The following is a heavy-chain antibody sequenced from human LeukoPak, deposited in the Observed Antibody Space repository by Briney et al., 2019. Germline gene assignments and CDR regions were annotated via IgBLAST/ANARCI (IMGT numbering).Heavy chain of an antibody. V-gene: IGHV3-30*03. D-gene: IGHD2-2*02. CDR2: ISYYGSTE. J-gene: IGHJ4*02. Sequence: PGRSLRLSCAASGFTFSNSGMSWVRQAPGKGLEWVALISYYGSTEYYADSVKGRFTISRDNSKNTLYLQMNSLRAEDTAVYYCAILYQPLLYYGYWGQGTLVTVSS. CDR3: AILYQPLLYYGY. CDR1: GFTFSNSG.